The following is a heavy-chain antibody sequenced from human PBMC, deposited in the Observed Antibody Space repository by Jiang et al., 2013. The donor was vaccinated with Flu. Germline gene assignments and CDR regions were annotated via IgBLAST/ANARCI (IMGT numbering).Heavy chain of an antibody. D-gene: IGHD2-2*02. CDR3: ARALYCSSTSCYTGLGPQGSRFDY. CDR1: GYTFTSYG. V-gene: IGHV1-18*04. J-gene: IGHJ4*02. Sequence: SGAEVKKPGASVKVSCKASGYTFTSYGISWVRQAPGQGLEWMGWISAYNGNTNYAQKLQGRVTMTTDTSTSTAYMELRSLRSDDTAVYYCARALYCSSTSCYTGLGPQGSRFDYWGQGTLVTVSS. CDR2: ISAYNGNT.